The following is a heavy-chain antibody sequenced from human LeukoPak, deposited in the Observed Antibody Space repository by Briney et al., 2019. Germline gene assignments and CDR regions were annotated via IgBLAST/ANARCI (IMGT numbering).Heavy chain of an antibody. CDR3: ARWLWFGGDAFDI. CDR2: INHSGST. CDR1: GGSFSGYY. D-gene: IGHD3-10*01. Sequence: SETLSLTCAVYGGSFSGYYWSWIRQPPGKGLEWIGEINHSGSTNYNPSLKSRVTISVDTSKNQFSLKLSSVTAADTAVYYCARWLWFGGDAFDIWGQGTMVTVSS. V-gene: IGHV4-34*01. J-gene: IGHJ3*02.